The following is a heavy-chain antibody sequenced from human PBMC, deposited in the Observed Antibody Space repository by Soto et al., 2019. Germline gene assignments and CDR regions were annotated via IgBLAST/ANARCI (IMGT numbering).Heavy chain of an antibody. D-gene: IGHD6-19*01. Sequence: GGSLRLSCAASGFTVSSNYMSWVRQAPGKGLEWVSVIYSGGSTYYADSVKGRFTISRHNSKNTLYLQMNSLRAEDTAVYYCARIAVAGNYYYYYMDVWGKGTTVTVSS. CDR2: IYSGGST. V-gene: IGHV3-53*04. CDR1: GFTVSSNY. CDR3: ARIAVAGNYYYYYMDV. J-gene: IGHJ6*03.